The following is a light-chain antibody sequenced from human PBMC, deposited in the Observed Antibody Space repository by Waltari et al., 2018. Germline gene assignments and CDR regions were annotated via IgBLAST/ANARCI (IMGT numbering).Light chain of an antibody. CDR2: AAS. V-gene: IGKV1-16*01. CDR1: QGVGHY. Sequence: DVQMTQSPSSLSASVGARVTITCRASQGVGHYLAWLRQKSGKAPESLIYAASTLQPGAPSTISGSGSGTHFTLTISSLQPEDLGTYYCQQYYSYPPTFGPGTKV. CDR3: QQYYSYPPT. J-gene: IGKJ3*01.